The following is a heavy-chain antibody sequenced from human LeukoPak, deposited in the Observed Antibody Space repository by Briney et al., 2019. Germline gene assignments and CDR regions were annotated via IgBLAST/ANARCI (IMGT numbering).Heavy chain of an antibody. Sequence: PSETLSLTCNVSGASMSSNYWSWIRQPPGKGLEWIGYIYHSGNTNYNPSLKSRVTISVDTSKNQFSLMLGSVTAADTAVFYCARQRGGYVDYWGQGTLVTVSS. CDR3: ARQRGGYVDY. J-gene: IGHJ4*02. D-gene: IGHD2-15*01. CDR1: GASMSSNY. CDR2: IYHSGNT. V-gene: IGHV4-59*08.